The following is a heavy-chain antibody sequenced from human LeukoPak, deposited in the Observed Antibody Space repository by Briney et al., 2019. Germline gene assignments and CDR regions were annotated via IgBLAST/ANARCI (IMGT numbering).Heavy chain of an antibody. Sequence: SETLSLTCAVSGSSISSSNWWSWVRQPPGKGLEWIGEIYHSGSTNYNPSLKSRVTISVDKSKNQFSLKLSSVTAADTAVYYCARVGVPAAMRTWFDPWGQGTLVTVSS. CDR3: ARVGVPAAMRTWFDP. CDR2: IYHSGST. CDR1: GSSISSSNW. D-gene: IGHD2-2*01. J-gene: IGHJ5*02. V-gene: IGHV4-4*02.